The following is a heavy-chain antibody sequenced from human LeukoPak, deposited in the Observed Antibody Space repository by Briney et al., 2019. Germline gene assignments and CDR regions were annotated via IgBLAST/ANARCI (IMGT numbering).Heavy chain of an antibody. CDR2: ISSSGSTI. J-gene: IGHJ4*02. CDR3: ARERSFGVVIGY. Sequence: PGGSLRLSGAASGFTFSDYYMSWIRQAPGKGLEWVSYISSSGSTIYYADSVKGRFTISRDNAKNSLYPQMNSLRAEDTAVYYCARERSFGVVIGYWGQGTLVTVSS. V-gene: IGHV3-11*01. CDR1: GFTFSDYY. D-gene: IGHD3-3*01.